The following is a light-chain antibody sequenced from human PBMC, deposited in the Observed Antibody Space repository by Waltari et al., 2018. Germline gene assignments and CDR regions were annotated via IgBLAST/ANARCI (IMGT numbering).Light chain of an antibody. CDR1: RSVSKN. J-gene: IGKJ1*01. V-gene: IGKV3-15*01. CDR3: QQYDNGPRT. Sequence: IVLTQSPATQSASPGERATLSCRAGRSVSKNLAWYQQKPGQAPRLLIYGASTRATGIAERCSGSGAGREFTLTISSLQSEDFAVYFCQQYDNGPRTFGQGTKVEIK. CDR2: GAS.